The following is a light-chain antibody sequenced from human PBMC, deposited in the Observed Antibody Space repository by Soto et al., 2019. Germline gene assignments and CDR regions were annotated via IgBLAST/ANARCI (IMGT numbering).Light chain of an antibody. Sequence: EIVMTQSPATLSVSPGGRATLSCRASQSISDTLAWYQQKPGQAPSLLIYGASKRATGFPARFSGSGSGTDSTLTISRLEPEDFAVYYCQQYGSPGTFGQGTKLDIK. V-gene: IGKV3-15*01. CDR1: QSISDT. CDR3: QQYGSPGT. J-gene: IGKJ1*01. CDR2: GAS.